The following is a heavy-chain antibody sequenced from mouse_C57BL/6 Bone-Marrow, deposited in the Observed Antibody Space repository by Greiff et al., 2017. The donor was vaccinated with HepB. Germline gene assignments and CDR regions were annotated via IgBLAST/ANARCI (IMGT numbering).Heavy chain of an antibody. V-gene: IGHV1-69*01. J-gene: IGHJ4*01. D-gene: IGHD2-12*01. Sequence: QVQLQQSGAELVMPGASVKLSCKASGYTFTSYWMHWVKQRPGQGLEWIGEIDPSDSYTNYNQKFKGKSTLTVDKSSSTAYMQLSSLTSEDSAVYYCARRGYYKDAMDYWGQGTSVTVSS. CDR3: ARRGYYKDAMDY. CDR2: IDPSDSYT. CDR1: GYTFTSYW.